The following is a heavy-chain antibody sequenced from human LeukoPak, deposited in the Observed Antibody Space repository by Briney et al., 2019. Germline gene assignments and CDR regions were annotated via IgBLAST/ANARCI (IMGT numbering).Heavy chain of an antibody. J-gene: IGHJ4*02. D-gene: IGHD3-3*01. CDR1: GFTFSSYS. CDR2: ISSSSSYI. CDR3: ARVRIWSGCDDY. Sequence: PGGSLRLSCAASGFTFSSYSMNWVRPASGKGLEWVSSISSSSSYIYYADSVKGRFTISRDNAKNSLYLQMNSLRAEDTAVYYCARVRIWSGCDDYWGQGTLVTVSS. V-gene: IGHV3-21*01.